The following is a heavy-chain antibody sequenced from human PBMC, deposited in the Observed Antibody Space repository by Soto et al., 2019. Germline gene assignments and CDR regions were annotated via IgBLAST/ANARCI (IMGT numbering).Heavy chain of an antibody. CDR1: GYDFTAYD. V-gene: IGHV1-8*02. CDR2: MNPINGAT. J-gene: IGHJ6*02. Sequence: VASVKVSCKASGYDFTAYDINWVRQASGQGLEWMGWMNPINGATGSARRFQGRVSMTRNTATGTAYLELTRLRSDDTAVYYCGRGPSPRAPAGGTPYYYAMDVWGQGTTVTVSS. CDR3: GRGPSPRAPAGGTPYYYAMDV. D-gene: IGHD6-13*01.